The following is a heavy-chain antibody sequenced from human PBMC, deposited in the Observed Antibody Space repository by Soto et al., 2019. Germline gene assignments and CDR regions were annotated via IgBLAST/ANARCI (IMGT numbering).Heavy chain of an antibody. J-gene: IGHJ4*02. Sequence: SETLSLTCTVSGGSISSGGYYWSWIRQHPGKGLEWIGYIYYSGSTYYNPSLKSRVTISVDTSKNQFSLKLSSVTAADTVVYYCARERGGYCSSTSCYTGVYYFDYWGQGTLVTVS. V-gene: IGHV4-31*03. CDR2: IYYSGST. D-gene: IGHD2-2*02. CDR1: GGSISSGGYY. CDR3: ARERGGYCSSTSCYTGVYYFDY.